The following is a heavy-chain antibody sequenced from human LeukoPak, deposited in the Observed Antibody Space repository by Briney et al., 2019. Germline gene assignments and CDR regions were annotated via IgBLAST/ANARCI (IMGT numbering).Heavy chain of an antibody. D-gene: IGHD2-2*02. CDR3: ARDAPNYCSSTSCYRGYYYYMDV. J-gene: IGHJ6*03. CDR2: IYTSGST. Sequence: PSETLSLTCTVSGGSISSYYWSWIRQPAGKGLEWIGRIYTSGSTNYNPSLKSRVTMSVDTSKNQFSLKLSSVTAADTAVYYRARDAPNYCSSTSCYRGYYYYMDVWGKGTTVTVSS. CDR1: GGSISSYY. V-gene: IGHV4-4*07.